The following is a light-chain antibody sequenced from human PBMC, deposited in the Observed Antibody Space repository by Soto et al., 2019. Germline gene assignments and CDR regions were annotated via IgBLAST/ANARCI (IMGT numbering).Light chain of an antibody. J-gene: IGKJ2*01. V-gene: IGKV3-15*01. CDR2: GAS. Sequence: EMVMTQSPATLSVSLGERATLSCRASQSVSTSLAWYQQKPGQAPRLLIYGASTRATGVPDRFSGSGSGTEFTLTISGLQSEDFAVYYCQQYDKWPPYTFGQGTKLEIK. CDR3: QQYDKWPPYT. CDR1: QSVSTS.